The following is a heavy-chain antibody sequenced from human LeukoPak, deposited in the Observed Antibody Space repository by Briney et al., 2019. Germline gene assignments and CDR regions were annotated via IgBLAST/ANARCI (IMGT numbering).Heavy chain of an antibody. CDR3: AKATYQEYSGSYGY. Sequence: SGGSLRLSCAAAGFTFSSYGMHWVRQAPGKGLEWGAVISYDGSNKYYADSVKGRFTISRDNSKNTLYLQMNSLRAEDTAVYYCAKATYQEYSGSYGYWGQGTLVTVSS. CDR1: GFTFSSYG. CDR2: ISYDGSNK. V-gene: IGHV3-30*18. J-gene: IGHJ4*02. D-gene: IGHD1-26*01.